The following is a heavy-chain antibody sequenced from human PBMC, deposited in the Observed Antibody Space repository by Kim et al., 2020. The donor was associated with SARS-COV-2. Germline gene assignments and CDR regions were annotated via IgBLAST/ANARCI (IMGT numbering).Heavy chain of an antibody. CDR1: GGSISSYY. CDR2: IYYSGST. J-gene: IGHJ3*02. V-gene: IGHV4-59*01. Sequence: SETLSLTCTVSGGSISSYYWSWIRQPPGKGLEWIGYIYYSGSTNYNPSLKSRVTISVDTSKNQFSLKLSSVTAADTAVYYCARVSLWFGELLAFDIWGQGTMVTVSS. D-gene: IGHD3-10*01. CDR3: ARVSLWFGELLAFDI.